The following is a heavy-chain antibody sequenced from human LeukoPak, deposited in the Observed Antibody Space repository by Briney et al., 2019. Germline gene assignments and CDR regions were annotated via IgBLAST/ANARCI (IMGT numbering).Heavy chain of an antibody. D-gene: IGHD5-18*01. CDR1: EFSFSSSG. CDR2: IRNDGSKK. CDR3: AKGDSYGYVR. V-gene: IGHV3-30*02. J-gene: IGHJ4*02. Sequence: GGSLRLSCAASEFSFSSSGMHWVRQAPGKGLEWVTFIRNDGSKKYYADSVKGRFTISRDNSKNTLYLQMNSLRAEDAAVYYCAKGDSYGYVRWGQGTLVTVSS.